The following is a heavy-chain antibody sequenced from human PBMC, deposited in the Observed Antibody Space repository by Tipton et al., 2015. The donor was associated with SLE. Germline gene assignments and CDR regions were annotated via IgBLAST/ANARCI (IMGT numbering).Heavy chain of an antibody. J-gene: IGHJ4*02. CDR3: ARGDWGYITDHYYFDY. Sequence: TLSLTCNVSGGSISGYYWIWMRQPPGRGLEWIGYMYNSAYIYYNPSLKSRVSMSLDTSSNQFSLKVDSVTAADTAVYYCARGDWGYITDHYYFDYWGQGALVTVSS. V-gene: IGHV4-59*01. CDR1: GGSISGYY. CDR2: MYNSAYI. D-gene: IGHD2-21*01.